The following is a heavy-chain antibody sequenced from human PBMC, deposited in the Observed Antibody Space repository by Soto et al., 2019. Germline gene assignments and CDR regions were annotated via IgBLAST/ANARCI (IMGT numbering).Heavy chain of an antibody. CDR3: ARGNYDFWSGYSLDYYYYYMDV. CDR1: GGSISGYY. D-gene: IGHD3-3*01. CDR2: IYYSGTT. J-gene: IGHJ6*03. V-gene: IGHV4-59*01. Sequence: PSETLSLTCSVSGGSISGYYWSWIRQPPGKGLEWIGYIYYSGTTNYNPSLKSRVTMSLDTSKDHFSLTLISVTAADTAVYYCARGNYDFWSGYSLDYYYYYMDVWGKGPSVTVS.